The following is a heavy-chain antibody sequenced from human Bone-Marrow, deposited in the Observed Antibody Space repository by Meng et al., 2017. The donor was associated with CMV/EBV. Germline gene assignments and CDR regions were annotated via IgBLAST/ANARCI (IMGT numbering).Heavy chain of an antibody. V-gene: IGHV4-39*07. CDR1: GGSISSSSYY. J-gene: IGHJ4*02. D-gene: IGHD1-26*01. CDR2: INHSGST. Sequence: SETLSLTCTVSGGSISSSSYYWGWIRQPPGKGLEWIGEINHSGSTNYNPSLKSRVTISVDTSKNQFSLKLSSVTAADTAVYYCARGWAWVNYWGQGTLVTVSS. CDR3: ARGWAWVNY.